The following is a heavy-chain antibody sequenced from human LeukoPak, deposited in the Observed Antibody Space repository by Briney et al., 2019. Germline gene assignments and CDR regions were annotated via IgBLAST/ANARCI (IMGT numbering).Heavy chain of an antibody. V-gene: IGHV3-23*01. D-gene: IGHD6-19*01. J-gene: IGHJ3*02. Sequence: GGSLRLSCTAYRFTFDIYGMSWIRQAPGKGLEWVSVISGSGGTTYYADSVKGRFTISRDNSKNTLYLQMNSLRADDTAIYYCAKGGWGAFDIWGQGTMVTVSS. CDR1: RFTFDIYG. CDR3: AKGGWGAFDI. CDR2: ISGSGGTT.